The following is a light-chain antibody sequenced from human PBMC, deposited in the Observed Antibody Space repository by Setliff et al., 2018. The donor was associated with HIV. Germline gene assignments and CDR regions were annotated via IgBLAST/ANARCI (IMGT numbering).Light chain of an antibody. J-gene: IGLJ1*01. CDR3: QVWDSSSDHPYV. CDR2: YDS. Sequence: LTQPPSVSVAPGKTARITCGGNNIGSKSVHWYQQKPGQAPVLVIYYDSDRPSGIPERFSGSNSGNTATLTISRVEAGDEADHYCQVWDSSSDHPYVFGTGTKVTVL. V-gene: IGLV3-21*04. CDR1: NIGSKS.